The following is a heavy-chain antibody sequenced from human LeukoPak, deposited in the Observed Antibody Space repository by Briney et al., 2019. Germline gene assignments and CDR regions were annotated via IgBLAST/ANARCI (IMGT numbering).Heavy chain of an antibody. CDR1: GFTFSSYA. V-gene: IGHV3-23*01. J-gene: IGHJ4*02. D-gene: IGHD3-22*01. CDR3: AKPSWGRHYYDSSGYYPFDY. CDR2: ISGSGGST. Sequence: SGGSLRLSCAASGFTFSSYAMSWVRQAPGKGLEWVSAISGSGGSTYYADSVKGRFTISRDNSKNTLYLQMNSLRAEDTAVYYCAKPSWGRHYYDSSGYYPFDYWGQGTLVTVSS.